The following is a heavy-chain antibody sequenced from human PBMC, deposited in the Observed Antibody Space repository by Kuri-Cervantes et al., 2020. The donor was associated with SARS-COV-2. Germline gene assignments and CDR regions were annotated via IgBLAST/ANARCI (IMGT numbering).Heavy chain of an antibody. J-gene: IGHJ1*01. Sequence: GGSLRLSCAASGFTFSSYGMHWVRQAPGKGLEWVAVIWYDGSNKYYADPVKGRFTISRDNSKNTLYLQMNSLRAEDTAVYYCARDLAVGATSSEYFQHWGQGTLVTVSS. CDR3: ARDLAVGATSSEYFQH. CDR2: IWYDGSNK. D-gene: IGHD1-26*01. V-gene: IGHV3-33*01. CDR1: GFTFSSYG.